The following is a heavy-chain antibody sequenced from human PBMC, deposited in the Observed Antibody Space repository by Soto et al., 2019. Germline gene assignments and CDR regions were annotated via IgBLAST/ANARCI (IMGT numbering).Heavy chain of an antibody. CDR3: AKDAVSGSRRVPFNYYGMGV. CDR2: ISYDGSER. J-gene: IGHJ6*04. CDR1: GFSFSIYG. V-gene: IGHV3-30*18. D-gene: IGHD3-10*01. Sequence: QVQLVESGGGVVQPGRSLRLSCAASGFSFSIYGMHWVRQAPGKGLQWVAAISYDGSERYYADSVKGRFTISRDNSNNTLDLQMNSLRAEDTAVYYCAKDAVSGSRRVPFNYYGMGVWGKGTTVTVSS.